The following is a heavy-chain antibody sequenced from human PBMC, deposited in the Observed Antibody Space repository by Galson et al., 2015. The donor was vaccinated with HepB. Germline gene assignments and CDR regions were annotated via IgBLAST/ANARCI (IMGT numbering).Heavy chain of an antibody. CDR2: ISGSGGST. D-gene: IGHD3-9*01. V-gene: IGHV3-23*01. Sequence: SLRLSCAASGFTFSSYAMSWVRQAPGKGLEWVSAISGSGGSTYYADSVKGRFTISRDNSKNTLYLQMNSLRAEDTAVYYCAKDLNFVGLGLDYWGQGTLVTVSS. J-gene: IGHJ4*02. CDR3: AKDLNFVGLGLDY. CDR1: GFTFSSYA.